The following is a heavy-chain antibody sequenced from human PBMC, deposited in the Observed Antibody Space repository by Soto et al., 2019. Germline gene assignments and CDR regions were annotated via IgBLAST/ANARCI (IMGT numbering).Heavy chain of an antibody. CDR3: GGAYREGDFYGMDV. CDR2: IIPMFGIG. Sequence: QVQLVQSGAEVKMPGSSVRVSCKASGGSFSKYGISWVRQAPGQGLEWMGGIIPMFGIGNYAEKFLGRVTITADESTSTSKMELSSRRAEDTAVYFGGGAYREGDFYGMDVWGQGTTVTVSS. D-gene: IGHD2-15*01. V-gene: IGHV1-69*01. CDR1: GGSFSKYG. J-gene: IGHJ6*02.